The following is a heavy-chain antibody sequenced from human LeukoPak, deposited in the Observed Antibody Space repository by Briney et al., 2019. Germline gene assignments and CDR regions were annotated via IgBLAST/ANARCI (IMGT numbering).Heavy chain of an antibody. V-gene: IGHV3-7*03. CDR1: GFTFSSYW. J-gene: IGHJ4*02. CDR3: AREGRGTNIDY. Sequence: GGSLRLSCEASGFTFSSYWMSWVRQAPGKGLGWVANIKTDGSEKYYVDSVKGRFTISRDNAKNSLYLQMNSLRADDTAVYYCAREGRGTNIDYWGQGTLVTVSS. D-gene: IGHD1-26*01. CDR2: IKTDGSEK.